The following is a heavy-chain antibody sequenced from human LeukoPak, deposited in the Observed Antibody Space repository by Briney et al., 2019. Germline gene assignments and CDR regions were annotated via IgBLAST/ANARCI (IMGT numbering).Heavy chain of an antibody. CDR1: VISIISYY. J-gene: IGHJ3*02. CDR3: SRPSSPYLGNDAFDI. V-gene: IGHV4-59*08. Sequence: PSETLSLTCTVSVISIISYYWSWNGQPPGKGLEWIGYIYYSGSTNYIPSLKSRVTISVDTSKNQFSLKLRSVTAAHPAVYYFSRPSSPYLGNDAFDIWGQGTMVTVSS. CDR2: IYYSGST. D-gene: IGHD3-10*01.